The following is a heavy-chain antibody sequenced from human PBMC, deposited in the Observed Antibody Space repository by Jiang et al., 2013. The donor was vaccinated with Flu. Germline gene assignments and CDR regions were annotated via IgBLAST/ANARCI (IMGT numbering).Heavy chain of an antibody. D-gene: IGHD6-13*01. Sequence: GAEVKKPGSSVKVSCKASGGTFSSYAISWVRQAPGQGLEWMGGIIPIFGTANYAQKFQGRVTITADESTSTAYMELSSLRSEDTAVYYCASAERGYSKHRGSDAFDIWGQGTMVTVSS. CDR2: IIPIFGTA. V-gene: IGHV1-69*01. CDR1: GGTFSSYA. CDR3: ASAERGYSKHRGSDAFDI. J-gene: IGHJ3*02.